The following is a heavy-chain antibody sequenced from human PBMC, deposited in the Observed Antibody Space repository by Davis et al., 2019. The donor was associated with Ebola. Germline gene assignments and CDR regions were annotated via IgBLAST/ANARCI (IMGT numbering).Heavy chain of an antibody. CDR2: ISSSGGYI. V-gene: IGHV3-23*01. J-gene: IGHJ4*02. CDR3: AKRRDPLMSVDY. CDR1: GFTFNTCA. D-gene: IGHD3-10*02. Sequence: GGSLRLSCTASGFTFNTCAMTWVRQAPGKGLEWVSTISSSGGYIYYADSVKGRFTIYRDNSKNTLYMEMNSLRAEDTAVYHCAKRRDPLMSVDYWGQGTLVTVSS.